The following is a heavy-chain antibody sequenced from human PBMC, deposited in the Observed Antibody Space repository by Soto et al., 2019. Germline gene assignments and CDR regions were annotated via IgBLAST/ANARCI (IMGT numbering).Heavy chain of an antibody. J-gene: IGHJ4*02. CDR2: IIPNFGTT. V-gene: IGHV1-69*01. CDR3: AGDVGGEATMRD. D-gene: IGHD3-16*01. CDR1: GVSFSNFV. Sequence: QVQLVQSGAEVKKPGSSVKVSCKASGVSFSNFVISWVRQAPGQGLEWMGGIIPNFGTTNYAQKFQGKVTITADETTRTAYLELSGLTSEDTSVYYCAGDVGGEATMRDWGQGTLVTVSS.